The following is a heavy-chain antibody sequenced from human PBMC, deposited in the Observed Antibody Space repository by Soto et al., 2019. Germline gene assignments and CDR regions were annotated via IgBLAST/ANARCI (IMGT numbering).Heavy chain of an antibody. CDR2: IHSDGSTT. Sequence: EVQLVESEGGLVQRGGSLRLSCAASGFTFNYYWMHWVRQAPGQGLVWVSHIHSDGSTTTYADSVKGRFTISRDNAKKTVDLQMNSLRAEDTAVYYCVRGDKGGFDLWGQGTTVTVSS. CDR3: VRGDKGGFDL. J-gene: IGHJ3*01. V-gene: IGHV3-74*01. CDR1: GFTFNYYW. D-gene: IGHD2-21*02.